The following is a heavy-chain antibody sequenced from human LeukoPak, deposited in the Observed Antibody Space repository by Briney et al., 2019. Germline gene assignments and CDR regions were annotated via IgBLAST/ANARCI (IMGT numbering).Heavy chain of an antibody. J-gene: IGHJ5*02. Sequence: SETLSLTCTVSGGSISSSSYYWGWIRQPPGKGLEWIGYIYYSGSTNYNPSLKSRVTISVDTSKNQFSLRLSSVTAADTAVYYCARPQSVTGLGTGWFDPWGQGTLVTVSS. D-gene: IGHD6-19*01. CDR2: IYYSGST. V-gene: IGHV4-61*05. CDR3: ARPQSVTGLGTGWFDP. CDR1: GGSISSSSYY.